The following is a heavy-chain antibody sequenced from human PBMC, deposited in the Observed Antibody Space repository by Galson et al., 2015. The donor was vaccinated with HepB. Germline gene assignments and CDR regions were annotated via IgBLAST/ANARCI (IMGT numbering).Heavy chain of an antibody. J-gene: IGHJ2*01. CDR1: GFTFSSYS. D-gene: IGHD3-22*01. V-gene: IGHV3-48*04. CDR2: ISSSSSTI. Sequence: SLRLSCAASGFTFSSYSMNWVRQAPGKGLEWVSYISSSSSTIYYADSVKGRFTISRDNAKNSLYLQMNSLRAEDTAVYYCARDSNRITMIVVAHWYFDLWGRGTLVTVSS. CDR3: ARDSNRITMIVVAHWYFDL.